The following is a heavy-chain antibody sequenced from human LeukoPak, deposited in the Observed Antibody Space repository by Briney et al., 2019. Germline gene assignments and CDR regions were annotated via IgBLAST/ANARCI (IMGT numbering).Heavy chain of an antibody. Sequence: SETLSLTCAVYGGSFSGYYWSWIRQPPGKGLEWIGEINHSGSTNYNPSLKSRVAISADTSKNQFSLKLSSVTAADTAVYYCARKYVATVDYWGQGTLVTVSS. CDR1: GGSFSGYY. D-gene: IGHD5-12*01. CDR3: ARKYVATVDY. J-gene: IGHJ4*02. CDR2: INHSGST. V-gene: IGHV4-34*01.